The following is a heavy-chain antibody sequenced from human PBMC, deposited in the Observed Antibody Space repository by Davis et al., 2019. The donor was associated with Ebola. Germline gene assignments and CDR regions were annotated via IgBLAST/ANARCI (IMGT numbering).Heavy chain of an antibody. V-gene: IGHV3-30*18. CDR2: ISYDGSNK. Sequence: GGSLRLSCAASGFTFSSYGMHWVRQAPGKGLEWVAVISYDGSNKYYADSVKGRFTISRDNSKNTLYLQMNSLRAEDTAVYYCAKDSPTYLPYFDYWGQGTLVTVSS. CDR3: AKDSPTYLPYFDY. D-gene: IGHD2-2*01. J-gene: IGHJ4*02. CDR1: GFTFSSYG.